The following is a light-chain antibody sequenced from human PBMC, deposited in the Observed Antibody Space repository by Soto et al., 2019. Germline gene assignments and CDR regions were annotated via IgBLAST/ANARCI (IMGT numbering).Light chain of an antibody. CDR2: AAS. CDR3: QQTFSPLRT. V-gene: IGKV1-39*01. J-gene: IGKJ1*01. Sequence: DIQMTQSPSSLSASVGDRVTITCRASRSISGYLNWYQQKPGKAPKLLIYAASTLQSGVPSRFSGSGSGTDFTLTISSLQPEDFATYYCQQTFSPLRTFGQGTKVESK. CDR1: RSISGY.